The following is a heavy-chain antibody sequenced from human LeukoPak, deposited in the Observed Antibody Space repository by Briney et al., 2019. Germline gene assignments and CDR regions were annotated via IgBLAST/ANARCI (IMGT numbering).Heavy chain of an antibody. CDR3: ARVAGDSGYDTDY. Sequence: SETLSLTCTVSGGSISSYYWSWIRQPPGKGLEWIGYIYYSGSTNYNPSLKSRVTISVDTSKNQFSLKLGSVTAADAAVYYCARVAGDSGYDTDYWGQGTLVTVSS. CDR1: GGSISSYY. CDR2: IYYSGST. D-gene: IGHD5-12*01. J-gene: IGHJ4*02. V-gene: IGHV4-59*08.